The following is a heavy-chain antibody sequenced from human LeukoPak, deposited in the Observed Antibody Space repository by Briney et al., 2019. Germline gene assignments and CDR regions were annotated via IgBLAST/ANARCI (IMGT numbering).Heavy chain of an antibody. CDR1: GFTFSSYA. CDR3: AKDGDYGVNWGYDSSGQYYFDY. CDR2: ISSNGGST. J-gene: IGHJ4*02. Sequence: PGGSLRLSCAASGFTFSSYAMHWVRQAPGKGLEYVSAISSNGGSTYYADSVKGRFTISRDNSKNTLYLQMNSLRAEDTAVYYCAKDGDYGVNWGYDSSGQYYFDYWGQGTLVTVSS. V-gene: IGHV3-64*04. D-gene: IGHD3-22*01.